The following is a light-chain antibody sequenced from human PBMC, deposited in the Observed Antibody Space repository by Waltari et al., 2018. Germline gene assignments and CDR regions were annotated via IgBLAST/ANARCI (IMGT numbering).Light chain of an antibody. V-gene: IGKV2-30*02. CDR3: MQATHWPWT. CDR1: QSLVHSDGNNY. CDR2: KVS. Sequence: DVVMTQSPLSLPVTVGQPASISRRSSQSLVHSDGNNYLSWFHQRPGQSPGRLIFKVSHRDSGVPERFSGSGSGTDFTLKISRVEAEDVGVYYCMQATHWPWTFGQGTKVEIK. J-gene: IGKJ1*01.